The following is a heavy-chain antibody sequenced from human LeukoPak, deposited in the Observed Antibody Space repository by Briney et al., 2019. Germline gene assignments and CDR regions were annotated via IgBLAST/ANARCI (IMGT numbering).Heavy chain of an antibody. CDR3: ARSSPPTYYHLYYYMDV. D-gene: IGHD1-26*01. CDR2: INPNSGGA. V-gene: IGHV1-2*02. Sequence: ASVKVSCKASGYTFTGYYMHWVRQAPGQGLEWMGWINPNSGGAKYAQNFQGRVIMTTDTSISTAYMELTSLRSDDTAVYYCARSSPPTYYHLYYYMDVWGKGSTVTVSS. J-gene: IGHJ6*03. CDR1: GYTFTGYY.